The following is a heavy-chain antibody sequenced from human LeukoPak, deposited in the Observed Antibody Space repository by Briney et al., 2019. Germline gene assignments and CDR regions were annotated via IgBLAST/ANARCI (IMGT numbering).Heavy chain of an antibody. V-gene: IGHV3-33*01. J-gene: IGHJ4*02. D-gene: IGHD1-14*01. CDR2: IWLDGSAT. Sequence: GGSLRLSCAASGFVFSNYDMHWVRQAPGKGLEWVAIIWLDGSATYYGDSVKGRFTVSRDNSNNTLYLQMNSLRVEDTAVYYCARDLNREDFDYWGQGTLVTVSP. CDR1: GFVFSNYD. CDR3: ARDLNREDFDY.